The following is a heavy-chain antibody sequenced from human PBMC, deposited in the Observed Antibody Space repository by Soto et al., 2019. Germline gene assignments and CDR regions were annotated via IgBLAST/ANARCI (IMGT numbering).Heavy chain of an antibody. J-gene: IGHJ4*02. V-gene: IGHV4-59*12. CDR1: GGSISSYY. CDR3: ARVMDGPTYLPSGLDY. Sequence: SETLSLTCTVSGGSISSYYWGWIGQPPGKGLEWIGYIYYSGSTNYNPSLKSRVTISTDTSKNQFSLKLSPVTAADTAIYYCARVMDGPTYLPSGLDYWGQGTLVTVSS. D-gene: IGHD2-8*01. CDR2: IYYSGST.